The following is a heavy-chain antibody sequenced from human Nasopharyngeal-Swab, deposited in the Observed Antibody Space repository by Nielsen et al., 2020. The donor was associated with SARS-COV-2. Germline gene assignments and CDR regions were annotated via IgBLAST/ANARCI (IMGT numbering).Heavy chain of an antibody. V-gene: IGHV4-31*03. J-gene: IGHJ6*03. CDR2: IYYSGST. D-gene: IGHD5-18*01. Sequence: SETLSLTCTVSGGFISSGGYYWSWIRQHPGKGLEWIGYIYYSGSTYYNPSLKSRVTISVDTSKNQFSLKLSSVTAADTAVYYCARGILRGYSYGYYYMDVWGKGTTVTVSS. CDR1: GGFISSGGYY. CDR3: ARGILRGYSYGYYYMDV.